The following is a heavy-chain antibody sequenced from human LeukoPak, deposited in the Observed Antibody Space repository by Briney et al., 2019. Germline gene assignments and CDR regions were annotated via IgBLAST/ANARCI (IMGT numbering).Heavy chain of an antibody. V-gene: IGHV3-53*01. J-gene: IGHJ4*02. CDR1: GLTVSSNC. Sequence: GGSMRLSCTASGLTVSSNCMSWVRQAPGKGREGVSFIYSGGNTYYADSVKGRFTISRDNAKNSLFLQMSGLRADDTAVYYCARDTNGDSDYWGQGTLVTVSS. D-gene: IGHD4-17*01. CDR3: ARDTNGDSDY. CDR2: IYSGGNT.